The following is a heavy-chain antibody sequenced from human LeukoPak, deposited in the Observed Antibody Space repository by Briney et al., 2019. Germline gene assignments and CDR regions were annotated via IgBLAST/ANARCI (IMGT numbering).Heavy chain of an antibody. D-gene: IGHD1-1*01. J-gene: IGHJ4*02. Sequence: GGSLRLSCAASGFTFSSYSMNWVRQAPGKGLEWVSSISSSSSYIYYADSVKGRFTISRDNAKNSLYLQMNSLRAEDTAVYCCARDPTWKYYFDYWGQGTLVTVSS. CDR1: GFTFSSYS. V-gene: IGHV3-21*01. CDR2: ISSSSSYI. CDR3: ARDPTWKYYFDY.